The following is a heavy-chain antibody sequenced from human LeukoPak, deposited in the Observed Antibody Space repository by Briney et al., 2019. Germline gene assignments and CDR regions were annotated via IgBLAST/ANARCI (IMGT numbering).Heavy chain of an antibody. J-gene: IGHJ4*02. CDR3: ARGGDGGPTDY. Sequence: SETLSLTCAVYGGSFSGYYWSWIRQPPGKGLEWIGEINHSGSTNYNPSLKSRVTISVDTSKNQFSLKLSSVTAADTAVYYCARGGDGGPTDYWGQGTLVTVSS. V-gene: IGHV4-34*01. CDR2: INHSGST. CDR1: GGSFSGYY. D-gene: IGHD4-23*01.